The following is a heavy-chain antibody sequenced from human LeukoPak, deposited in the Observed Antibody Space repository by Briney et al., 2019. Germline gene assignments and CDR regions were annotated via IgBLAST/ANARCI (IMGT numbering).Heavy chain of an antibody. V-gene: IGHV4-39*01. CDR1: GGSISSSTYY. D-gene: IGHD6-13*01. CDR3: ARLQGNWYIPA. Sequence: TPSETLSLTCTVSGGSISSSTYYWGWTRQPPGKGLEWIGSSYSRGSTYYNPSLKSRVTISIDTSKNQFSLKLTSVTAADTAVYYCARLQGNWYIPAWGQGTLVTVSS. J-gene: IGHJ5*02. CDR2: SYSRGST.